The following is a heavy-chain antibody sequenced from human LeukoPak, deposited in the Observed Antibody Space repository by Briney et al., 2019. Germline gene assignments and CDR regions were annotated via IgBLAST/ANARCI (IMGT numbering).Heavy chain of an antibody. CDR1: GYSFTSYW. CDR2: IYPGDSDT. CDR3: ARHVGRYCSGGSCYSRTGQKNWFDP. J-gene: IGHJ5*02. Sequence: HGESLKISCKGSGYSFTSYWIGWVRQMPGKGLEWMGIIYPGDSDTRYSPSFQGQVTISADKSISTAYLQWSSLKASDTAMYYCARHVGRYCSGGSCYSRTGQKNWFDPWGQGTLVTVSS. V-gene: IGHV5-51*01. D-gene: IGHD2-15*01.